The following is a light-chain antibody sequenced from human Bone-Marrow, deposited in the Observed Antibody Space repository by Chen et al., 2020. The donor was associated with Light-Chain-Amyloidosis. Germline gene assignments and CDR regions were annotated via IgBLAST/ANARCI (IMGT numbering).Light chain of an antibody. Sequence: SYLLTQPSSVSVAPGQTATLACGGNNIGSTSVHWYQQTQGQAPVLVVYDDSDRPSGIPERLSGSNSGNTATLTISRVEAGDEADYDCQVWDRSSDRPVFGGGTKLTVL. CDR2: DDS. V-gene: IGLV3-21*02. CDR3: QVWDRSSDRPV. J-gene: IGLJ3*02. CDR1: NIGSTS.